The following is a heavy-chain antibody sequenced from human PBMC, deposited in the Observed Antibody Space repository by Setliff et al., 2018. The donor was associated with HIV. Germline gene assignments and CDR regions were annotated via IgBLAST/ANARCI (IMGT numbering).Heavy chain of an antibody. CDR1: GYSFSDYW. J-gene: IGHJ3*02. Sequence: GESLKISCKASGYSFSDYWIGWVRQMPGKGLEWMGVTYPGDSTTRYSPSFQGQVTISADKSISTAYLQWSSLKASDTAMYYCARQGSSSWYRHDAFEIWGQGTMVTVSS. D-gene: IGHD6-13*01. V-gene: IGHV5-51*01. CDR2: TYPGDSTT. CDR3: ARQGSSSWYRHDAFEI.